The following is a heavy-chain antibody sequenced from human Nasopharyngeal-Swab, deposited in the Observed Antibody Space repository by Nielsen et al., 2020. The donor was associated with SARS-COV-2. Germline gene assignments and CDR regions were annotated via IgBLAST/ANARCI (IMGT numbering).Heavy chain of an antibody. CDR2: IYYSGST. V-gene: IGHV4-39*01. D-gene: IGHD3-22*01. J-gene: IGHJ4*02. Sequence: WIRQPPGKGLEWIGSIYYSGSTYYNPSLKSRVTISVETSKNQFSLKLSSGTAADTAVYYCARLYDSSTKLDYWGQGTLVTVSS. CDR3: ARLYDSSTKLDY.